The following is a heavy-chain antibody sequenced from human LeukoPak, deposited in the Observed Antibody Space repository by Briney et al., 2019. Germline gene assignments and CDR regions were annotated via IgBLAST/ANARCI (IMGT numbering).Heavy chain of an antibody. CDR2: MNPTSGDT. CDR1: GYTFSDYD. J-gene: IGHJ6*03. Sequence: ASVKVSCKSSGYTFSDYDVNWVRQAPGQGLEWMGWMNPTSGDTGYAQKFQGRVTMTRSMSSNTAYMELSRLRSEDTAVYFCARVVMKAFYYYYMDVWGKGTTIIISS. CDR3: ARVVMKAFYYYYMDV. V-gene: IGHV1-8*01. D-gene: IGHD2-21*01.